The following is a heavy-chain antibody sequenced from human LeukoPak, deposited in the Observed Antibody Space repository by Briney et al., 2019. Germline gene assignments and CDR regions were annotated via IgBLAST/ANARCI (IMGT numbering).Heavy chain of an antibody. Sequence: SETLSLTCTVSGGSISSYYWSWIRQPAGKGLEWIGRIYTSGSTNYNPSLKSRVTMPVDTSKNQFSLKLSSVTAADTAVYYCARDTVAGLYFDYWGQGTLVTVSS. V-gene: IGHV4-4*07. D-gene: IGHD6-19*01. CDR2: IYTSGST. CDR3: ARDTVAGLYFDY. J-gene: IGHJ4*02. CDR1: GGSISSYY.